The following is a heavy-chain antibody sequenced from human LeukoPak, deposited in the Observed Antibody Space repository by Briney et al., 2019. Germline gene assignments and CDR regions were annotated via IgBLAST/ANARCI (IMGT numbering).Heavy chain of an antibody. CDR1: GFTFSRYT. Sequence: GGSLRLSCAASGFTFSRYTMTWVRQAPGKGLEWVSGIGASGDKTHYADSVKGRFTISRDNSKYTVYLQMNSLRAEDTAAYYCAKADLYDSSGYYLAIAGDFDYWGQGTLVTVSS. J-gene: IGHJ4*02. D-gene: IGHD3-22*01. CDR2: IGASGDKT. CDR3: AKADLYDSSGYYLAIAGDFDY. V-gene: IGHV3-23*01.